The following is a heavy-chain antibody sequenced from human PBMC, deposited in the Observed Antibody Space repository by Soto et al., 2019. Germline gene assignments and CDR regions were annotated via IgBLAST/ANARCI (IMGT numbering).Heavy chain of an antibody. V-gene: IGHV3-23*01. J-gene: IGHJ4*02. CDR1: GFTSRRYA. CDR3: AREDGIVGTTSAFDY. D-gene: IGHD1-26*01. CDR2: ISNSGDST. Sequence: GGSLRLSWVVSGFTSRRYAMSWVRQAPGKGLEWVSAISNSGDSTFYADSVKGRFTISRDNSKNTLYLQMNSLRAEDTAVYYCAREDGIVGTTSAFDYWGQGTLVTVSS.